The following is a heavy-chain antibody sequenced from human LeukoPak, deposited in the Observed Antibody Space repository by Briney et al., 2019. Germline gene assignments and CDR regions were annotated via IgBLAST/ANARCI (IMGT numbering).Heavy chain of an antibody. D-gene: IGHD2-21*01. CDR2: INHSGST. CDR1: GGSFSGYY. CDR3: ARRLRRKYYFDY. V-gene: IGHV4-34*01. J-gene: IGHJ4*02. Sequence: SETLSLTCAVYGGSFSGYYWSWIRQPPGKGLEWIGEINHSGSTNYNPSLKSQVTISVDTSKNQFSLKLSSVTAADAAVYYCARRLRRKYYFDYWGQGTLVTVSS.